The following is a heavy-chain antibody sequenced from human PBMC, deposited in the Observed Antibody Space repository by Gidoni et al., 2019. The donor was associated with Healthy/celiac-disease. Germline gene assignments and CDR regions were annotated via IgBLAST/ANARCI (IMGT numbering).Heavy chain of an antibody. CDR1: GFTFSSYE. CDR3: ARGGYYDYIWGSYRYGLFDY. Sequence: EVQLVESGGGWVQPGGSLRLSCAASGFTFSSYEMNWVRQAPGKGLEWVSYISSSGITIYYADSLKGRFTLSRDNAKNSLYLQMNSLRAEYTAVYYCARGGYYDYIWGSYRYGLFDYWGQGTLVTVSS. V-gene: IGHV3-48*03. CDR2: ISSSGITI. J-gene: IGHJ4*02. D-gene: IGHD3-16*02.